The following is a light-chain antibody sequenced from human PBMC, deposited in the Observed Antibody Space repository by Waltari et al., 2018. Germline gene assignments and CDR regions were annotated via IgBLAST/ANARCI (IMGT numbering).Light chain of an antibody. CDR2: DDN. J-gene: IGLJ3*02. V-gene: IGLV3-21*02. CDR1: SIESKM. CDR3: QVWDSVTDPWV. Sequence: SYVLTQPPSVSVAPGQTARITCGGNSIESKMVHWYQRKPGQAPVLVVYDDNHRPSGIPGRFSGSNFGNTATLTISRVEAGDEADDLCQVWDSVTDPWVFGGGTKLTVL.